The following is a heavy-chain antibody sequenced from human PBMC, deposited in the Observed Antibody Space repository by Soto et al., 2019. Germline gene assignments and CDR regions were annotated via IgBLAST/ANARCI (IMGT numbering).Heavy chain of an antibody. Sequence: PSETLSLTCTVSGGSISSGDYYWSWIRQPPGKGLEWIGYIYYSGSTYYNQSLKSRVTISVDTSKNQFSLKLTSVTAADTAVYYCARVVAASLDYWGQGTLVTVSS. CDR3: ARVVAASLDY. D-gene: IGHD2-15*01. CDR1: GGSISSGDYY. V-gene: IGHV4-30-4*01. J-gene: IGHJ4*02. CDR2: IYYSGST.